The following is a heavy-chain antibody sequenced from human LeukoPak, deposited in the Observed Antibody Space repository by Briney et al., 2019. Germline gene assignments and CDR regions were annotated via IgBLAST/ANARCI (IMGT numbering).Heavy chain of an antibody. J-gene: IGHJ6*03. V-gene: IGHV4-34*01. Sequence: PSETLSLTCAVYGGSFSGYYWSWIRQPPGKGLEWIGEINHSGSTNYNPSLKSRVTISVDTSKNQFSLKLSSVAAADTAVYYCAREAIGYMDVWGKGTTVTVSS. CDR2: INHSGST. CDR1: GGSFSGYY. CDR3: AREAIGYMDV.